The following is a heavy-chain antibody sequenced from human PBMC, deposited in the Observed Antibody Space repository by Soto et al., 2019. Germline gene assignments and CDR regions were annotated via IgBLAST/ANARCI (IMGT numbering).Heavy chain of an antibody. D-gene: IGHD2-8*01. J-gene: IGHJ3*02. Sequence: GGSLKLSCAASGFTFSSYAMHWVRQAPGKGLEWVAGISYDGSNKYYADSVKGRFTISRDNSKNTLYLQMNSLRAEDTAVYYCAREEGYYDAVESWGQGTMVTVSS. CDR2: ISYDGSNK. CDR3: AREEGYYDAVES. CDR1: GFTFSSYA. V-gene: IGHV3-30*04.